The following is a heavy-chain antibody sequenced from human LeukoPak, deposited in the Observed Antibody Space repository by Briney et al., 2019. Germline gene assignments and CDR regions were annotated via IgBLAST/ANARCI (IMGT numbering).Heavy chain of an antibody. CDR3: ARDLLRSSYYYFDY. D-gene: IGHD3-22*01. CDR2: IYYSGST. CDR1: GGSISSGGYY. V-gene: IGHV4-31*03. J-gene: IGHJ4*02. Sequence: SETLSLTCTVSGGSISSGGYYWSWIRQHPGKGLEWIGYIYYSGSTYYNPSLKSRVTISVDTSKNQFSLKLSSVTAADTAVYYCARDLLRSSYYYFDYWGQGTLVTVSS.